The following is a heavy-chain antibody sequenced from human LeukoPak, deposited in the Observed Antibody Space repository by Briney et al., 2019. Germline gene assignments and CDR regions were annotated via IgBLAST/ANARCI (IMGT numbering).Heavy chain of an antibody. CDR2: IYHSGST. D-gene: IGHD3-22*01. CDR1: GGSISSSSYY. Sequence: PSETLSLTCTVSGGSISSSSYYWGWIRQPPGKGLEWIGSIYHSGSTYYNPSLKSRVTISVDTSKNQFSLKLSSVTAADTAVYYCARDLRYYYDSSGYLFDYWGQGTLVTVSS. J-gene: IGHJ4*02. CDR3: ARDLRYYYDSSGYLFDY. V-gene: IGHV4-39*07.